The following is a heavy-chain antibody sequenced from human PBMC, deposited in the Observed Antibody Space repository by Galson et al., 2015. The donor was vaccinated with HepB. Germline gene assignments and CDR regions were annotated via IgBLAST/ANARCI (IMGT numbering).Heavy chain of an antibody. D-gene: IGHD2-2*01. V-gene: IGHV3-9*01. Sequence: SLRLSCAASGFTFDDYAMHWVRQAPGKGLEWVSGISWNSGSIGYADSVKGRFTISRDNAKNSLYLQMNSLRAEDTALYYCAKGRKNHQPAALDYWGQGTLVTVSS. J-gene: IGHJ4*02. CDR3: AKGRKNHQPAALDY. CDR1: GFTFDDYA. CDR2: ISWNSGSI.